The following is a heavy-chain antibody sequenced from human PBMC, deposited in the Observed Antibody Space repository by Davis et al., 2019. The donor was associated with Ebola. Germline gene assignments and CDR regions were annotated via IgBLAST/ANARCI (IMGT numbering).Heavy chain of an antibody. CDR2: FDPEDGET. V-gene: IGHV1-24*01. J-gene: IGHJ5*02. CDR1: GYTLTELS. Sequence: ASVKVSCKVSGYTLTELSMHWVRQAPGKGLEWMGGFDPEDGETIYAQKFQGRVTMTEDTSTDTAYMELSSLRSEDTAVYYCARVFEGYYGSGSYYNWFDPWGQGTLVTVSS. CDR3: ARVFEGYYGSGSYYNWFDP. D-gene: IGHD3-10*01.